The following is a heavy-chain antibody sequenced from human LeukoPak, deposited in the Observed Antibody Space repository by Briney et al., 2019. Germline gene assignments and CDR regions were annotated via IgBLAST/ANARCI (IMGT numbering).Heavy chain of an antibody. CDR1: GFTFSSYA. V-gene: IGHV3-23*01. Sequence: PGGSLRLSCAASGFTFSSYAMSWVRQAPGKGLEWVSAISSSGGSTYYADSVKGRFTISRDNAKNTLYLQMNSLRAEDTAVYYCAKAVFLTWCFDYWGQGTLVAVSS. CDR2: ISSSGGST. D-gene: IGHD7-27*01. CDR3: AKAVFLTWCFDY. J-gene: IGHJ4*02.